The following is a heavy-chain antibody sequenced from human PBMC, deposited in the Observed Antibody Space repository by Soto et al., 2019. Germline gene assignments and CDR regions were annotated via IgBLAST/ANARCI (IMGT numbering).Heavy chain of an antibody. V-gene: IGHV1-69*12. D-gene: IGHD6-13*01. CDR1: AGTFSSYA. CDR2: IIPMFGTT. CDR3: ARTRIAAAYNHYYHYGMDT. Sequence: QVQLLQSGAEVKKPGSSVKVSCMTSAGTFSSYATSWVRQAPGQGLEWMGGIIPMFGTTNYSQNFQGRVTNTADDSTRIAYMELHSLRSEDTAVYYCARTRIAAAYNHYYHYGMDTWGLGTTVTVSS. J-gene: IGHJ6*02.